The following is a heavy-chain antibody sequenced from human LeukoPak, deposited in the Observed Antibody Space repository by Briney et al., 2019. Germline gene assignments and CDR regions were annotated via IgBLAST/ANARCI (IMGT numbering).Heavy chain of an antibody. J-gene: IGHJ4*02. CDR2: INHSGST. Sequence: PSETLSLTCAVYGGSFSGYYWSWIRQPPGKGLEWIGEINHSGSTNYNPSLKSRVTISVDTSKNQFSLKLSSVTAADTAVYYCARVGYGSGDFDYWGQGTLVTVSS. D-gene: IGHD3-10*01. CDR3: ARVGYGSGDFDY. V-gene: IGHV4-34*01. CDR1: GGSFSGYY.